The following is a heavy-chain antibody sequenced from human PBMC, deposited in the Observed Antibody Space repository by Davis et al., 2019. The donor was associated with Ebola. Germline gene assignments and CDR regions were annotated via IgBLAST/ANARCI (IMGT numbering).Heavy chain of an antibody. V-gene: IGHV1-46*01. CDR2: INPSGGST. CDR1: GYTFTSYY. Sequence: ASVKVSCKASGYTFTSYYMHWVRQAPGQGLEWMGIINPSGGSTSYAQKFQGRVTMTRDTSTSTAYMELSSLRSEDTAVYYCAREVVVPATMGWFDPWGQGTLVTVSS. D-gene: IGHD2-2*01. J-gene: IGHJ5*02. CDR3: AREVVVPATMGWFDP.